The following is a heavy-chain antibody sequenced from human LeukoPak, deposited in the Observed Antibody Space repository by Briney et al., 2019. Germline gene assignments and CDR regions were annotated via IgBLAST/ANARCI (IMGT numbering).Heavy chain of an antibody. J-gene: IGHJ6*02. CDR2: IYYSGST. Sequence: NPSETLSLTCTVSGGSISSGDYYWSWIRQPPGKGLEWIGYIYYSGSTYYNPSLKSRVTISVDTSKNQFSLKLSSVTAADTAVYCCARDRVVRGVITLSSSYYYYYGMDVWGQGTTVTVSS. V-gene: IGHV4-30-4*01. D-gene: IGHD3-10*01. CDR1: GGSISSGDYY. CDR3: ARDRVVRGVITLSSSYYYYYGMDV.